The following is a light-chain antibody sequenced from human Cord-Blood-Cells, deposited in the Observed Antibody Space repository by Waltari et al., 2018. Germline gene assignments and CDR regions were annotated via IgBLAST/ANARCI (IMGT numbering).Light chain of an antibody. Sequence: DIQMTQSPSTLSASVGDRVTITCRASKSINSWLAWYQQKPGKAPKLLIYKESSLESGVPSRFSGSGSGTEFTLTISSLQPDDFATYYCQQYNSYWTFGQGTKVEIK. CDR2: KES. J-gene: IGKJ1*01. CDR3: QQYNSYWT. V-gene: IGKV1-5*03. CDR1: KSINSW.